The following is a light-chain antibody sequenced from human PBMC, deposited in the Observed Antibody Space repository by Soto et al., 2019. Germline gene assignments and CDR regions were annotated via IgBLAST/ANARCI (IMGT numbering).Light chain of an antibody. J-gene: IGKJ1*01. Sequence: DIQMTQSPSTLSASVGDRVTITGRASQSSSSWLAWYQQKPGKAPKLLIYKASTLQSGVPSRFSGSGYGTEFTLDISSVQPDDSATYYCQQYNDNWTFGQGPKMEIK. CDR2: KAS. V-gene: IGKV1-5*03. CDR3: QQYNDNWT. CDR1: QSSSSW.